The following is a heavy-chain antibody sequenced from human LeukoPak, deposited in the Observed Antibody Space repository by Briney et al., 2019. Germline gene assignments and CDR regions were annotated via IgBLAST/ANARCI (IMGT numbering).Heavy chain of an antibody. D-gene: IGHD6-13*01. V-gene: IGHV3-30*03. CDR2: ISYDGSNK. CDR1: GFTFSSYG. CDR3: AIDVRIAAGGTRSSVPDY. J-gene: IGHJ4*02. Sequence: GGSLTLSCPASGFTFSSYGMHWVRQAPGKGLEWVAVISYDGSNKYYADSVKGRFTISRDNSKNTLYLQMNSLRAEDTAVYYCAIDVRIAAGGTRSSVPDYWGQGTLVTVS.